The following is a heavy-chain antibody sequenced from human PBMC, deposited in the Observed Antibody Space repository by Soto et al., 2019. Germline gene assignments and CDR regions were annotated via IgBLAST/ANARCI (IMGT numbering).Heavy chain of an antibody. Sequence: GASVKVSCKASGYTLTRYYMHWVRQAPGQGLEWMGIIDPSGGSTSYAQKFQGRVTMTRDTSTSTVYIELSSLRSEDTAVYYCARTEQWLVPPFDYWGQGTLVTVSS. CDR2: IDPSGGST. CDR1: GYTLTRYY. CDR3: ARTEQWLVPPFDY. D-gene: IGHD6-19*01. V-gene: IGHV1-46*01. J-gene: IGHJ4*02.